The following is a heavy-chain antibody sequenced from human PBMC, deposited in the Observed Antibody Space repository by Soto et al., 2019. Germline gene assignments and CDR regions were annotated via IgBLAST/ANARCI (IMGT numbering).Heavy chain of an antibody. CDR3: ASGIRGVGAAGAVAWFDP. CDR1: DGSFSGYY. V-gene: IGHV4-34*01. J-gene: IGHJ5*02. Sequence: QAQLQQWGAGLLKPSETLSLTCAVSDGSFSGYYWSWIRQPPGKGLEWIGEINHVGNTTYNPSLKSRVTISVDPSKKQFSLNLSSVTAADTAVYYCASGIRGVGAAGAVAWFDPWGQGTLVTVSS. CDR2: INHVGNT. D-gene: IGHD6-13*01.